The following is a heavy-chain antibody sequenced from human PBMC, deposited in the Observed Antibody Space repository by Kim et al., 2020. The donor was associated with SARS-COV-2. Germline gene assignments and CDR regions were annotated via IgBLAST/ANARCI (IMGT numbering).Heavy chain of an antibody. V-gene: IGHV5-51*01. CDR1: GYSFTSYW. CDR2: IYPGDSDT. D-gene: IGHD6-13*01. J-gene: IGHJ5*02. CDR3: ARLGQQLVTSEEFDP. Sequence: GESLKISCKGSGYSFTSYWIGWVRQMPGKGLEWMGIIYPGDSDTRYSPSFQGQVTISADKSISTAYLQWSSLKASDTAMYYCARLGQQLVTSEEFDPWGQGTLVTVSS.